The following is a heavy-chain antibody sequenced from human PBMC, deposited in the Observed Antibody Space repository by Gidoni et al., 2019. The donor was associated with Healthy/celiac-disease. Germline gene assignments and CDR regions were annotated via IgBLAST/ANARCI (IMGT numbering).Heavy chain of an antibody. CDR3: ARTRADTGYSSSWSPMDV. D-gene: IGHD6-13*01. Sequence: QITLKESGPTLVKPTQTLPLTCTFSGFSLSTSGVGVGWIRQPPGKALEWLALIYWDDDKRYSPSLKSRLTITKDTSKNQVVLTMTNMDPVDTATYYCARTRADTGYSSSWSPMDVWGKGTTVTVSS. CDR2: IYWDDDK. J-gene: IGHJ6*03. V-gene: IGHV2-5*02. CDR1: GFSLSTSGVG.